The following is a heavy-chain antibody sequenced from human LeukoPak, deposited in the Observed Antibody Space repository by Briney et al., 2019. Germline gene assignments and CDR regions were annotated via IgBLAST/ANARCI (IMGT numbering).Heavy chain of an antibody. V-gene: IGHV1-18*01. J-gene: IGHJ6*02. Sequence: ASVKVSCKASGYTFTSYGISWVRQAPGQGLEWMGWISAYNGNTNYAQKLQGRVTMTTDTSTSTAYMELRSLRSDDTAVYYCARDRYDILIGDYYYYYGMDVWGQGTTVTVSS. D-gene: IGHD3-9*01. CDR2: ISAYNGNT. CDR3: ARDRYDILIGDYYYYYGMDV. CDR1: GYTFTSYG.